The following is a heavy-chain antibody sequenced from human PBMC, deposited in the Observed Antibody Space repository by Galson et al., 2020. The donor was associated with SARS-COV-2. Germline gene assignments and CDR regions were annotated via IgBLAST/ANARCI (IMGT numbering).Heavy chain of an antibody. J-gene: IGHJ5*02. V-gene: IGHV4-34*01. CDR3: ASFTGGAAGFDP. D-gene: IGHD6-13*01. CDR2: INHSGST. Sequence: SETLSLTCAVYGGSFSGYYWSWIRQPPGKGLEWIGEINHSGSTNYNPSLKSRVTISVDTSKNQFSLKLSSVTAADTAVYYCASFTGGAAGFDPWGHGTLVTVSS. CDR1: GGSFSGYY.